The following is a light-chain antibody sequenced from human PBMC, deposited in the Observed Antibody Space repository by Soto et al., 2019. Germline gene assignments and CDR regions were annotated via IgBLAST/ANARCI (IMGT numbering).Light chain of an antibody. Sequence: EIVMTQSPATLSVSPGERATLSCRASQSVSNNLAWYQQKPGQAPRLLIYAASTRATGIPARFSGSGSGTDFTLTISRLEPEDFAVYYCQQYNNSLWTFGQGTKVDIK. V-gene: IGKV3-15*01. CDR1: QSVSNN. CDR3: QQYNNSLWT. J-gene: IGKJ1*01. CDR2: AAS.